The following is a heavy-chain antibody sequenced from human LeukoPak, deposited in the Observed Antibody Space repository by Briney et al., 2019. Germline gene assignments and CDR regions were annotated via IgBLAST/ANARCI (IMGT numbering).Heavy chain of an antibody. CDR1: GGTFSSYA. CDR3: ASTPCSGGSCHGNYYYYMDV. V-gene: IGHV1-69*05. D-gene: IGHD2-15*01. Sequence: APVKVSCKASGGTFSSYAISWVRQAPGQGLEWMGGIIPIFGTANYAQKFQGRVTITTDESTSTAYMELSSLRSEDTAVYYCASTPCSGGSCHGNYYYYMDVWGKGTTVTVSS. J-gene: IGHJ6*03. CDR2: IIPIFGTA.